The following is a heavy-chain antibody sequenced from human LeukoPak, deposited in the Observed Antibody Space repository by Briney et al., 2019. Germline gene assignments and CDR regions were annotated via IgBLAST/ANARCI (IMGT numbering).Heavy chain of an antibody. Sequence: PGRSLRLSCAASGFTFSSFGVHWVRQAPGKGLEWVAVIWYDGSNKYYADSVKGRFTISRDNSKNTLFLQMNSLRAEDTAMYYCARQAAAGETFDYWGQGTLVTVSS. V-gene: IGHV3-33*01. CDR3: ARQAAAGETFDY. CDR1: GFTFSSFG. J-gene: IGHJ4*02. CDR2: IWYDGSNK. D-gene: IGHD6-13*01.